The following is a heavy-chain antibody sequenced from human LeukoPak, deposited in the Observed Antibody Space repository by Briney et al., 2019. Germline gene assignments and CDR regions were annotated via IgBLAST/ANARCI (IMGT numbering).Heavy chain of an antibody. D-gene: IGHD6-19*01. J-gene: IGHJ4*02. CDR1: GFIFSSYG. CDR3: AKEDSSGWYVGVVLVY. Sequence: GGSLRLSCAACGFIFSSYGMHWVRQAPGEGLEWVAFVRYDGSDKYYADSVKGRFTISRDNSKNTLYLQMNSLRAEDTAVYYCAKEDSSGWYVGVVLVYWGQGTLVTISS. CDR2: VRYDGSDK. V-gene: IGHV3-30*02.